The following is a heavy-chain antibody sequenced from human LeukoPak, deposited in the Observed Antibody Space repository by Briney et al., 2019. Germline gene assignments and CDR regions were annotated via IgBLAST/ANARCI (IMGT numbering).Heavy chain of an antibody. CDR1: GDSLDKDIYF. Sequence: SETLSLTCTVSGDSLDKDIYFWNWIRQPAGKELEWIGRIYTSGKTDYNPYTPSLKSRVTVSLDTSKNQLSLFLTSVTAADTAMYYCARSISGSYYFEYWGQGTLVTVSS. CDR3: ARSISGSYYFEY. CDR2: IYTSGKT. J-gene: IGHJ4*02. D-gene: IGHD1-26*01. V-gene: IGHV4-61*02.